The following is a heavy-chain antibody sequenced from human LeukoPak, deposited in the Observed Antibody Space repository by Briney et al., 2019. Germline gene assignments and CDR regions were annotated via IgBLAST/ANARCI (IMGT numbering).Heavy chain of an antibody. J-gene: IGHJ6*03. V-gene: IGHV3-7*01. Sequence: GGSLRLSCAASGFTVSSNYMSWVRQAAGKGLEWVANIKQDGSEKYFVDSVKGRFTISRDNAKKSLYLQMNSLRAEDTAVYYCAREVYVRGGFPTYYYYYHMDVWGKGTTVTVSS. CDR1: GFTVSSNY. D-gene: IGHD3-10*02. CDR3: AREVYVRGGFPTYYYYYHMDV. CDR2: IKQDGSEK.